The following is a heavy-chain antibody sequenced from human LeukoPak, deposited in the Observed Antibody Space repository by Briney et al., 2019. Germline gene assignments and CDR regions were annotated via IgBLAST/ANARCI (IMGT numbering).Heavy chain of an antibody. V-gene: IGHV3-30-3*01. CDR3: AKDPYYYDSSGYVDY. CDR1: GFTFSSYA. CDR2: ISYDGSNK. Sequence: PGGSLRLPCAASGFTFSSYAMHWVRQAPGKGLEWVAVISYDGSNKYYADSVKGRFTISRDNSKNTLYLQMNSLRAEDTAVYYCAKDPYYYDSSGYVDYWGQGTLVTVSS. D-gene: IGHD3-22*01. J-gene: IGHJ4*02.